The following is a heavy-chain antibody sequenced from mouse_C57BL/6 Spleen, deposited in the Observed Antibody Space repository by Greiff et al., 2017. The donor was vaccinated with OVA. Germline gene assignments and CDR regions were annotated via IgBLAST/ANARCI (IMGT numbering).Heavy chain of an antibody. J-gene: IGHJ4*01. CDR1: GFTFSSYA. CDR3: TRDLFYYGSSYGAMDY. CDR2: ISSGGDYI. Sequence: EVQLVESGAGLVKPGGSLKLSCAASGFTFSSYAMSWVRQTPEKRLEWVAYISSGGDYIYYADTVKGRFTISRDNARNTLYLQMSSLKSEDTAMYYCTRDLFYYGSSYGAMDYWGQGTSVTVSS. V-gene: IGHV5-9-1*02. D-gene: IGHD1-1*01.